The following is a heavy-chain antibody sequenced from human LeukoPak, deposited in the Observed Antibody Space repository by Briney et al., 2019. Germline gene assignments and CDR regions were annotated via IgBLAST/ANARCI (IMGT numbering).Heavy chain of an antibody. CDR1: GDSVSNNKYA. V-gene: IGHV6-1*01. Sequence: SQTLSLTCAISGDSVSNNKYAWNWIRQSPSRGLEWLGRTYYRSQWYNDYARSVMSRISVDPDTSKNQFSLHLSSVTPDDTAIYYCAGGYAFDVWGQGTMVTVSS. J-gene: IGHJ3*01. CDR3: AGGYAFDV. CDR2: TYYRSQWYN.